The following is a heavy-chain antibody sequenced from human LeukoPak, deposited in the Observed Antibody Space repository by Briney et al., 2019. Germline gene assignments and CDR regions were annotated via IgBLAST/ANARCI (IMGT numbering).Heavy chain of an antibody. CDR2: INHSGST. V-gene: IGHV4-34*01. J-gene: IGHJ4*02. Sequence: KPSETLSLTCAVYGGSFSDYYWSWIRQPPGKGLEWIGEINHSGSTNYNPSLKSRVTISVDTSKDQFSLKLSSVTAADTAVYYCARGIPSQYYYGSGSLFDYWGQGTLVTVSS. CDR1: GGSFSDYY. CDR3: ARGIPSQYYYGSGSLFDY. D-gene: IGHD3-10*01.